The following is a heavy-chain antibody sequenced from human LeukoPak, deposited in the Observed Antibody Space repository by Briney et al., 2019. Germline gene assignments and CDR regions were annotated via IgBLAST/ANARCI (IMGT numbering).Heavy chain of an antibody. CDR2: INPNSGGT. J-gene: IGHJ5*02. CDR1: GYTFTGYY. D-gene: IGHD6-6*01. V-gene: IGHV1-2*02. CDR3: AGDISIAAVLTA. Sequence: ASVKVSCKASGYTFTGYYMHWVRQAPGQGLEWMGWINPNSGGTNYAQKFQGRVTMTRDTSISTAYMELSRLRSDDTAVYYCAGDISIAAVLTAWGQGTLVTVSS.